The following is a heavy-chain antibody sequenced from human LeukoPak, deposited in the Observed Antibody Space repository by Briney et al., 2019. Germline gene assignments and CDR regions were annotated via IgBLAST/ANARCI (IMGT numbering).Heavy chain of an antibody. V-gene: IGHV1-46*01. Sequence: GASVKVSCKASGYTFTSYYMHWVRQAPGQGLEWMGIINPSGGSTIYAQKSQGRVTMTRDTSTSTVYMELSSLTSEDTAVYYCARSHPDGLLVNYWGQGTLVTVSA. D-gene: IGHD1-26*01. CDR3: ARSHPDGLLVNY. CDR1: GYTFTSYY. CDR2: INPSGGST. J-gene: IGHJ4*02.